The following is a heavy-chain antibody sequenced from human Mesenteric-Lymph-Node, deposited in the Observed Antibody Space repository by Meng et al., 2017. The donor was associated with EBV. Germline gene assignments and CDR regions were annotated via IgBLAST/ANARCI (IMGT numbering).Heavy chain of an antibody. CDR1: GYTFTGHD. D-gene: IGHD6-13*01. J-gene: IGHJ5*02. CDR3: ARGPEYSSSWNNWFDP. Sequence: QVQMVQSGAEVKKPGASVKVSCKASGYTFTGHDLNWVRQATGQGLEWMGWVNPHSGNTDYAHKFRGRVTMTRDTSISTAYMELSSLRSEDTAVYYCARGPEYSSSWNNWFDPWGQGTLVTVSS. V-gene: IGHV1-8*01. CDR2: VNPHSGNT.